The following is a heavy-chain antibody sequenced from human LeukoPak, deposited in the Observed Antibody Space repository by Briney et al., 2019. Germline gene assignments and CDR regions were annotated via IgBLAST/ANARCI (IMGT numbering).Heavy chain of an antibody. Sequence: GGSLRLSCAASGFTFSSYWMGWVRQAPGKGLEWVANIKQDGSEKYYVDSVKGRFTISRDNAKNSLYLQMNSLRAEDTAVYYCARGVPRNWFDPWGRGTLVTVSS. CDR3: ARGVPRNWFDP. CDR2: IKQDGSEK. V-gene: IGHV3-7*03. CDR1: GFTFSSYW. J-gene: IGHJ5*02.